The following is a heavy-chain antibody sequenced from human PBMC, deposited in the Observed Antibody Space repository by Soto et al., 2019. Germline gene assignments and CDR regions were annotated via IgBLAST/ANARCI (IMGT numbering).Heavy chain of an antibody. Sequence: PSETLSLTGSVYGGAGGGYYCGWIREPPGKGLEWIAEINDPGGTHYNPYLKSRVTMSVDTSKNQFSLRLSSVTAADTAIYYCATRITVFGLLTPPVHPWGQGPQGTVS. CDR3: ATRITVFGLLTPPVHP. CDR1: GGAGGGYY. D-gene: IGHD3-3*01. V-gene: IGHV4-34*01. J-gene: IGHJ1*01. CDR2: INDPGGT.